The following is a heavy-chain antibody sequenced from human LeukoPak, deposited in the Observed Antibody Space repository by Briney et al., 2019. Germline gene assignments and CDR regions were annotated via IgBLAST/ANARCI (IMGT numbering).Heavy chain of an antibody. D-gene: IGHD3-9*01. J-gene: IGHJ4*02. V-gene: IGHV3-23*01. CDR3: AKDVGLRYFDWSPLSY. CDR1: GFTFGSYA. Sequence: GGSLRLSCAASGFTFGSYAMSWVRQAPGKGLEWVSAISGSGGSTYYADSVKGRFTISRDNSKNTLYLQMNSLRAEDTAVYYCAKDVGLRYFDWSPLSYWGQGTLVTVSS. CDR2: ISGSGGST.